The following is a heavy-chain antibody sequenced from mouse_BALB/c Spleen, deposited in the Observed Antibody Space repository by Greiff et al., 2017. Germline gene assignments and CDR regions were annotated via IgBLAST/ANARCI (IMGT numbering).Heavy chain of an antibody. V-gene: IGHV1-54*01. CDR2: INPGSGGT. D-gene: IGHD1-1*01. J-gene: IGHJ2*01. CDR3: ARSGNYYGSSYFDY. CDR1: GYAFTNYL. Sequence: VQLQQSGAELVRPGTSVKVSCKASGYAFTNYLIEWVKQRPGQGLEWIGVINPGSGGTNYNEKFKGKATLTADKSSSTAYMQLSSLTSDDSAVYFCARSGNYYGSSYFDYWGQGTTLTVSS.